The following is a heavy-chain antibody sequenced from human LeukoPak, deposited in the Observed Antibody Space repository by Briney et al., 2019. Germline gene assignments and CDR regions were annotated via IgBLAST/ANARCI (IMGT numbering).Heavy chain of an antibody. J-gene: IGHJ4*02. Sequence: PSETLSLTCTVSGGSISSYYWSWIRQPPGKGLEWIGYIYYSGSTNYKPSLKSRVTISVDTSKNQFSLKLSSVTAADTAMYYCASSLHDSSGYYGNWGQGTLVTVSS. CDR1: GGSISSYY. CDR2: IYYSGST. CDR3: ASSLHDSSGYYGN. D-gene: IGHD3-22*01. V-gene: IGHV4-59*01.